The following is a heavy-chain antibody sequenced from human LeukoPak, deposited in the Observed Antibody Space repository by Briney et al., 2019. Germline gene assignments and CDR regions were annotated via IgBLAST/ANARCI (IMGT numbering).Heavy chain of an antibody. J-gene: IGHJ2*01. D-gene: IGHD5-12*01. Sequence: GGSLRLSCAASGFTFSSYGMHWVRQAPGEGLEWVSYISSSSSYTNYADSVKGRFTISRDNAKNSLYLQMNSLRAEDTAVYYCARRGSGTGYWYFDLWGRGTLLTVSS. V-gene: IGHV3-21*05. CDR1: GFTFSSYG. CDR3: ARRGSGTGYWYFDL. CDR2: ISSSSSYT.